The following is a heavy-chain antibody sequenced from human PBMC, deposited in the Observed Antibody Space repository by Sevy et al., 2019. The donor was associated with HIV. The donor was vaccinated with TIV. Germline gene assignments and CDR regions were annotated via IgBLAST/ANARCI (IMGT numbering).Heavy chain of an antibody. Sequence: GGSLRLSCAASGFTFSSYDMHWVRQATGKGLEWVSAIGTAGDPYYPCSVKGRFTISRENAKNSLYLQMNSLRAGDTAVYYCARQVAYYDILTGYPHYYYGMDVWGQGTTVTVSS. J-gene: IGHJ6*02. CDR3: ARQVAYYDILTGYPHYYYGMDV. CDR1: GFTFSSYD. CDR2: IGTAGDP. D-gene: IGHD3-9*01. V-gene: IGHV3-13*05.